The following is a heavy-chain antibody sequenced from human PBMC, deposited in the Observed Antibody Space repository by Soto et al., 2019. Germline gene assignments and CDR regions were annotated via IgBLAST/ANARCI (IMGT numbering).Heavy chain of an antibody. J-gene: IGHJ4*02. V-gene: IGHV3-30-3*01. CDR2: ISYDGTNK. Sequence: GGSLRLSCAASGFSFSISPMHWVRQAPGKGPEWVALISYDGTNKFYADSVKGRFTISRDNSKSTLYLQVDSLRPEDAAVYYCARDPKTSGGQHWAFNYSDSWYQGTLVTVSS. CDR3: ARDPKTSGGQHWAFNYSDS. D-gene: IGHD7-27*01. CDR1: GFSFSISP.